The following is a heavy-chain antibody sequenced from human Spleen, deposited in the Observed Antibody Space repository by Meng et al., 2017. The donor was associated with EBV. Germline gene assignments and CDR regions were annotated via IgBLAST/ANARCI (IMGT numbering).Heavy chain of an antibody. D-gene: IGHD3-16*01. J-gene: IGHJ4*02. CDR2: IFHSGST. Sequence: VRLQESRPGLVKPSGTLSLTFAVSGGSITSANWWTWVRQPPGKGLEWIGEIFHSGSTNYNPSLKSRVTMSVDKSKNQFSLNLRSVTAADTAVYYCAILWAPVDYWGQGALVTVSS. CDR1: GGSITSANW. V-gene: IGHV4-4*02. CDR3: AILWAPVDY.